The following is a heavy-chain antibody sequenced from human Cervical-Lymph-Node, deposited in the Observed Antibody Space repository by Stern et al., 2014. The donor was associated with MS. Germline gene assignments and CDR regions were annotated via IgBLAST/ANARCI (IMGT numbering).Heavy chain of an antibody. D-gene: IGHD5-18*01. CDR1: GGSISSYY. J-gene: IGHJ4*02. V-gene: IGHV4-59*01. CDR3: ARSPWDTADITFDY. CDR2: ISYSGST. Sequence: QVQLQESGPGLVKPSETLSLTCTVSGGSISSYYWSWIRQPPGKGLEWIGHISYSGSTTYNPSLKSRVAMSVDASKNQFSLKQSSVTAADTAVYYCARSPWDTADITFDYWRQGTLVTVSS.